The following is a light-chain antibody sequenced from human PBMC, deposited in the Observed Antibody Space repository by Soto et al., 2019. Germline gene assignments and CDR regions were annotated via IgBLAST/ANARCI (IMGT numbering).Light chain of an antibody. CDR3: QQYGSSPVT. CDR2: GAS. CDR1: QSVSSSY. Sequence: EIVLTQSPGTLSLSPGERATLSCRASQSVSSSYLAWYQQKPGQAPRLLIYGASSRATGIPDRFSGSGSGTDFTLTISRLEPEVFAVYYCQQYGSSPVTFGQGTKVDIK. V-gene: IGKV3-20*01. J-gene: IGKJ1*01.